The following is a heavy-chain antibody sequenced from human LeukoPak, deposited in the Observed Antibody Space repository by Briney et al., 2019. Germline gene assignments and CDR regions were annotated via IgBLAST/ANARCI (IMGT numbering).Heavy chain of an antibody. J-gene: IGHJ4*02. D-gene: IGHD3-10*01. Sequence: ASVKVSCKASGYTFTSYGISWVRQAPGQGLEWMGWISAYNGNTNYAQQLQGRVTMTTDTSTSTAYMELRSLRSDDTAVYYCARDAAHYNSGSYREFDYWGQGTLVTVSS. V-gene: IGHV1-18*01. CDR1: GYTFTSYG. CDR3: ARDAAHYNSGSYREFDY. CDR2: ISAYNGNT.